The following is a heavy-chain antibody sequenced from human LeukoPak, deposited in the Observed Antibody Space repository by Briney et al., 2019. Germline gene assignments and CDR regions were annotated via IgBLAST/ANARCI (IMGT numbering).Heavy chain of an antibody. V-gene: IGHV4-59*01. CDR2: MYHSGST. D-gene: IGHD1-1*01. J-gene: IGHJ4*02. Sequence: SETLSLTCTVSGGSISSYYWNWIRQSPGKGLEWIGYMYHSGSTNYNPSLKGRVTISVDTSKNQFSLKLSSVTAADTAVDYCARVSRGNDWAFEGWGQGTLVHVSS. CDR1: GGSISSYY. CDR3: ARVSRGNDWAFEG.